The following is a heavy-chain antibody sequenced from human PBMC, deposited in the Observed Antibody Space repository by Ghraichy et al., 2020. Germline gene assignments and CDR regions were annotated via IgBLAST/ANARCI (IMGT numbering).Heavy chain of an antibody. CDR3: ARNKINGNYVVFDI. V-gene: IGHV4-39*07. Sequence: SETLSLTCTVSGGSITRSTYYWVWIRQPPGKGLEWIVSIYFSGNTYYKLSLKSRVTISVDTSKNQLSLKLTSVTAADTAIYYCARNKINGNYVVFDIWGQGTMVTVS. D-gene: IGHD1-7*01. CDR1: GGSITRSTYY. CDR2: IYFSGNT. J-gene: IGHJ3*02.